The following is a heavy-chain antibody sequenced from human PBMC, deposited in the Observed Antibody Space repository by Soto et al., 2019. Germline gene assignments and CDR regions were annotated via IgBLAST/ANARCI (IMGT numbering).Heavy chain of an antibody. D-gene: IGHD1-7*01. CDR1: ADSVSSNSAA. CDR3: AGTSSLQWYYMDV. Sequence: SQTLSLTCVISADSVSSNSAAWNCIRQSPSRGLGCLGRTYYRSRWYNDYAVSVRSRITVNADTSKNQFSLHLNSVTPEDTAVYYCAGTSSLQWYYMDVWDKGTTVTVSS. J-gene: IGHJ6*03. CDR2: TYYRSRWYN. V-gene: IGHV6-1*01.